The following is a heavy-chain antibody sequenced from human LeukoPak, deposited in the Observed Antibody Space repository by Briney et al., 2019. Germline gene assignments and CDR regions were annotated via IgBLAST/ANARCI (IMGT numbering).Heavy chain of an antibody. Sequence: SVKVSCKASGGTFSSYTISWVRQAPGQGLEWMGRIIPILGIANYAQKFQGRVTITADKSTSTAYMELSSLRSEDTAVYYCARDGQWEIPVPYYFDYWGQGTLVTVSS. J-gene: IGHJ4*02. CDR3: ARDGQWEIPVPYYFDY. CDR1: GGTFSSYT. V-gene: IGHV1-69*04. CDR2: IIPILGIA. D-gene: IGHD1-26*01.